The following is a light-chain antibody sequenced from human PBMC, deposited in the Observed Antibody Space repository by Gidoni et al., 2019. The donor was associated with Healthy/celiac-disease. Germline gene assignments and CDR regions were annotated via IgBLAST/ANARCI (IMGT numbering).Light chain of an antibody. Sequence: QSVLTQPPSASGTPGQRVTISCSGSSSNIGSNTVNWYQQLPGTSPKLLIYSNNQRPSGFPDRFSGSKSGTSASLAISGLRSEDEADYYCAAWDDSLNGSWVFGGGTKLTVL. CDR3: AAWDDSLNGSWV. CDR1: SSNIGSNT. V-gene: IGLV1-44*01. J-gene: IGLJ3*02. CDR2: SNN.